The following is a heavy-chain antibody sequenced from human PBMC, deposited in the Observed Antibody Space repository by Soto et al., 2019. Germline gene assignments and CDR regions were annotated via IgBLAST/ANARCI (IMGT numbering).Heavy chain of an antibody. CDR2: INHSGST. CDR1: GGSFSGYY. D-gene: IGHD6-13*01. Sequence: PSETLSLTCAVYGGSFSGYYWSWIRQPPGKGLEWIGEINHSGSTNYNPSLKSRVTISVDTSKNQFSLKLSSVTAADTAVYYCGGAGSGSSSWYYYYYGMDVWGQGTTVTVSS. CDR3: GGAGSGSSSWYYYYYGMDV. V-gene: IGHV4-34*01. J-gene: IGHJ6*02.